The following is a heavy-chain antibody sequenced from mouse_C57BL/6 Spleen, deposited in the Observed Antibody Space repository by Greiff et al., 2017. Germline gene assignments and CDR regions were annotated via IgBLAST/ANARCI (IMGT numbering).Heavy chain of an antibody. Sequence: QVQLQQPGAELVRPGSSVKLSCKASGYTFTSYWMDWVKQRPGQGLEWIGNIYPSDSETHYNQKFKDKATLTVDKSSSTAYMQLSSLTSEDSAVYYCARGYDYDEGEVFDYWGQGTTLTVSS. CDR1: GYTFTSYW. CDR3: ARGYDYDEGEVFDY. CDR2: IYPSDSET. V-gene: IGHV1-61*01. J-gene: IGHJ2*01. D-gene: IGHD2-4*01.